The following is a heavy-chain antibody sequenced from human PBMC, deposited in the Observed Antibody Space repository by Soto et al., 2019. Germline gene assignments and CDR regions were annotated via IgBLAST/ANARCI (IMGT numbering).Heavy chain of an antibody. CDR3: ARLSRATVATPAAFDY. CDR2: VHPGDSDT. Sequence: PVESLKISCKGSGYSFNRYYIAWVRQMPGKGLEWMGIVHPGDSDTRYSPSFQGQVTMSADRSISTAYLQWSSLKASDTAIYYCARLSRATVATPAAFDYWGQGTLVTVSS. V-gene: IGHV5-51*01. CDR1: GYSFNRYY. D-gene: IGHD4-17*01. J-gene: IGHJ4*02.